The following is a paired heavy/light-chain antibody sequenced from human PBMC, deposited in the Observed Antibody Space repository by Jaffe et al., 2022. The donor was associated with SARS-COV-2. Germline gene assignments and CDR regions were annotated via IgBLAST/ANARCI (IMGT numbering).Heavy chain of an antibody. CDR3: AKGADIVATYSYFDP. D-gene: IGHD5-12*01. J-gene: IGHJ5*02. Sequence: EVQLWESGGGLVQPAGSLRLSCVGSGFDFEQYAMSWFRQAPGKGPEWVAAISSSGDDTYYADSVKGRFTISRDNSGSMLFLQMYTLRAEDTALYYCAKGADIVATYSYFDPWGQGALVTVSS. CDR1: GFDFEQYA. CDR2: ISSSGDDT. V-gene: IGHV3-23*01.
Light chain of an antibody. CDR2: GAS. V-gene: IGKV1-39*01. Sequence: DIQMTQSPSSLSASVGDSVTITCRASQTVITFLNWYQQKPGKAPKLLIYGASYLQSGVPSRFTGSGSGTAFTLTISSLQPQDFATYYCQQTYTIPWTFGQGTTVEL. CDR1: QTVITF. J-gene: IGKJ1*01. CDR3: QQTYTIPWT.